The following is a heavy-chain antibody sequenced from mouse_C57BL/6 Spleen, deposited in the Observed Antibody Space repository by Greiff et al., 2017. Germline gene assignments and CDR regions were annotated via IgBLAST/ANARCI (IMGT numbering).Heavy chain of an antibody. D-gene: IGHD4-1*01. J-gene: IGHJ2*01. V-gene: IGHV1-52*01. CDR1: GYTFTSYW. Sequence: QVQLQQPGAELVRPGPSVKLSCKAPGYTFTSYWRHWVKQRPIQGLEWIGNIDPSDSETHYNQKFKDKATLTVDKSSSTAYMQLSSLTSEDSAVYYCARMGLLYCFDYWGQGTTLTVSS. CDR3: ARMGLLYCFDY. CDR2: IDPSDSET.